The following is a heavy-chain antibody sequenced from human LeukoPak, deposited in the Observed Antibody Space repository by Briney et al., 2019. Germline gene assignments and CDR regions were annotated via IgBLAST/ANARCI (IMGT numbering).Heavy chain of an antibody. CDR3: ARDMGSFGMDV. Sequence: GGSLRLSCAASGFTVSSNYMSWVRQAPGKGLEWVSVIYSGGSTYYADSVKGRFIISRDNSKNTLYLQMNSLRAEDTAVYYCARDMGSFGMDVWGKGTTVTVSS. J-gene: IGHJ6*04. CDR1: GFTVSSNY. CDR2: IYSGGST. V-gene: IGHV3-53*01. D-gene: IGHD3-10*01.